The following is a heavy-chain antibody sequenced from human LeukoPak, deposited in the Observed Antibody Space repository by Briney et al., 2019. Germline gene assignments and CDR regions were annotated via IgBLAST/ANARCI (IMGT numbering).Heavy chain of an antibody. D-gene: IGHD1-26*01. Sequence: GGSLRLSCAASGFTFSSYAMSWVRQAPGKGLEWVSAISGSGGSTYYADSVKGRFTISRDNSKNTLYLQVNSLRTEDTAVYYCAKGGKWDVTPFDYWGQGTLVTVSS. V-gene: IGHV3-23*01. CDR1: GFTFSSYA. CDR2: ISGSGGST. J-gene: IGHJ4*02. CDR3: AKGGKWDVTPFDY.